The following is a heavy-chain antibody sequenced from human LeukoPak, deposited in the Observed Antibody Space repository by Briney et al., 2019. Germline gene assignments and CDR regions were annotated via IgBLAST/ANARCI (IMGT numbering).Heavy chain of an antibody. V-gene: IGHV4-4*02. Sequence: PSETLSLTCAVSGGSISSSNWWSWVRPPPGKGLEWIGEIYHSGSTNYNPSLKSRVTISVDKSKNQFSLKLSSVTAADTAVYYCARDSLSAGSAGFDYWGQGTLVTVSS. CDR2: IYHSGST. CDR3: ARDSLSAGSAGFDY. D-gene: IGHD6-19*01. J-gene: IGHJ4*02. CDR1: GGSISSSNW.